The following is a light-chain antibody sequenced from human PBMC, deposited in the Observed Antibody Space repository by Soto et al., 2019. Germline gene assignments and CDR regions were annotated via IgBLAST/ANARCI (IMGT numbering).Light chain of an antibody. Sequence: EIGLTQSPGTLSLSPGERATLSCRASQSVSSSYLAWYQQKPGQAPRLLIYGASSRATGIPDRFSGSGSGTDFTLTISRLEPEDFAVYYCQQYGSPLTFGQGTKVEIK. J-gene: IGKJ1*01. CDR1: QSVSSSY. V-gene: IGKV3-20*01. CDR2: GAS. CDR3: QQYGSPLT.